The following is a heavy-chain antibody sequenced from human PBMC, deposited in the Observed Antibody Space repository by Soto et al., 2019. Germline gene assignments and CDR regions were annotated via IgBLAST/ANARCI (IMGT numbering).Heavy chain of an antibody. D-gene: IGHD1-7*01. CDR1: GGSISSGDYY. Sequence: TLSLTCTVSGGSISSGDYYWSWIRQPPGKGLEWIGYIYYSGSTYYNPSLKSRVTISVDTSKNQFSLKLSSVTAADTAVYYCASTLRGWNYAPHFQHWGQGTLVTVSS. V-gene: IGHV4-30-4*01. CDR3: ASTLRGWNYAPHFQH. J-gene: IGHJ1*01. CDR2: IYYSGST.